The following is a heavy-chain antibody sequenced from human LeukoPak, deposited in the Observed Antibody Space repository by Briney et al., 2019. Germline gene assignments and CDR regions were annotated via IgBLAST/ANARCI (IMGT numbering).Heavy chain of an antibody. D-gene: IGHD1-14*01. CDR1: GFSFRNAC. Sequence: GGSLRLSCAASGFSFRNACISWAPHAPGEGQEWVGRIKSKTDGGTTEHAAPVECRFTMSRDDSRYSWYLQLNSLQTEDTTAYYCTTIRKPKGGGVRIYYFDYWGQGTLVTVSS. CDR2: IKSKTDGGTT. CDR3: TTIRKPKGGGVRIYYFDY. V-gene: IGHV3-15*01. J-gene: IGHJ4*02.